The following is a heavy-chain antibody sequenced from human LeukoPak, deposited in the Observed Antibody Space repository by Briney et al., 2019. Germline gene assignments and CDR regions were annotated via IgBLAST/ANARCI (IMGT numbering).Heavy chain of an antibody. D-gene: IGHD1-26*01. Sequence: GGSLRLSCAASGFTFSNYALNWVRQAPGKGLEWVSAIGGRGGSTYYADSVKGRFTISRDNSKNTLFLQMTSLRAEDTAVYYCAKDLREGADYWGQGTLATVSS. J-gene: IGHJ4*02. CDR3: AKDLREGADY. CDR1: GFTFSNYA. CDR2: IGGRGGST. V-gene: IGHV3-23*01.